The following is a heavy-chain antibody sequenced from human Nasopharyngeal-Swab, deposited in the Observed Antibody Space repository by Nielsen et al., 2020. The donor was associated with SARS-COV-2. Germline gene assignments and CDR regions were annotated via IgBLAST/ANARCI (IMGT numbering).Heavy chain of an antibody. Sequence: GESLKISCAASGFTFGRFWMTWVRQAPGKGLEWVANIKEDGSETNYVESVKGRFTISRDNAKNSLYLQMNSLRAEDTAVYHCARGYCSSGSCYAKHYGMDVWGQGTTVTVSS. J-gene: IGHJ6*02. V-gene: IGHV3-7*01. CDR3: ARGYCSSGSCYAKHYGMDV. CDR1: GFTFGRFW. CDR2: IKEDGSET. D-gene: IGHD2-15*01.